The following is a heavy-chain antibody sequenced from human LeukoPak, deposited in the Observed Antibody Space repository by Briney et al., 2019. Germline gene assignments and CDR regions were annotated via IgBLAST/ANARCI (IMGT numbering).Heavy chain of an antibody. Sequence: GGSLRLSCSASGFSFSSYAMSWVRQAPGRGLEWVSGISASGGSTSYVDSVKGRLTISRDNSKNTLFLQMNSLRAEETATYYCVKGCDITCYRSDSWGQGTLATVSS. CDR3: VKGCDITCYRSDS. CDR2: ISASGGST. V-gene: IGHV3-23*01. D-gene: IGHD2-2*01. J-gene: IGHJ4*02. CDR1: GFSFSSYA.